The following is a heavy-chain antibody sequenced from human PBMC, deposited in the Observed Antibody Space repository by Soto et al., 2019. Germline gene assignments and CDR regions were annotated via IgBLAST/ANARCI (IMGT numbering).Heavy chain of an antibody. V-gene: IGHV3-74*01. CDR2: INPDGST. J-gene: IGHJ4*02. CDR1: GFSLSSQW. CDR3: SMSIFGVVDY. D-gene: IGHD3-3*01. Sequence: GGSLRLSCAASGFSLSSQWMHWIRQAPGKGLEWVSRINPDGSTIYADSVKGRFTLSRDNAKNTVYLQMNSLRAEDTAMYYCSMSIFGVVDYWGQGTLVTVSS.